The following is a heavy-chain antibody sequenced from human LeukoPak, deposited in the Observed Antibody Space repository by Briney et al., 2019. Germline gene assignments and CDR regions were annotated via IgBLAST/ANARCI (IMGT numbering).Heavy chain of an antibody. CDR3: TGCYYDSSGYTYYGMDV. J-gene: IGHJ6*02. Sequence: GGSLRLSCAASGFTFSSYAMSWVRQAPGKGLEWVGFIRSNAYGGTTEYAASVKGRFTISRDDSKSIAYLQMNSLKTEDTAVYYCTGCYYDSSGYTYYGMDVWGQGTTVTVSS. CDR2: IRSNAYGGTT. V-gene: IGHV3-49*04. CDR1: GFTFSSYA. D-gene: IGHD3-22*01.